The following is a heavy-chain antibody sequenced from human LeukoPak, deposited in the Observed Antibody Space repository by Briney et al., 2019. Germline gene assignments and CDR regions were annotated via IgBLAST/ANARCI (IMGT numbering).Heavy chain of an antibody. CDR3: ARRSNYFDSGRYFDL. Sequence: SETLSLTCTVSGVSISTNSKYWGWIRQPPGKGLEWIGSIYYSGTTYYSPSLKSRVTISVDTSKNQYSLNLTSVAAADTAVYYCARRSNYFDSGRYFDLWGQGTLVTVSS. J-gene: IGHJ4*02. CDR2: IYYSGTT. D-gene: IGHD3-10*01. CDR1: GVSISTNSKY. V-gene: IGHV4-39*01.